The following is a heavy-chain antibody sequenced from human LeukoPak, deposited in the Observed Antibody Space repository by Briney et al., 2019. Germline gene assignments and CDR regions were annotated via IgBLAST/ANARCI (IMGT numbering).Heavy chain of an antibody. V-gene: IGHV3-21*01. CDR1: GFTFSSYS. D-gene: IGHD6-19*01. J-gene: IGHJ4*02. Sequence: GGSLRLSCAASGFTFSSYSMNWVRQAPGKGLEWVSSISSSSSYIYYADSVKGRFTISRDNAKNSLYLQMNSLRAEDTAVYYCARVAVARTGYFDYWGQGTLVTASS. CDR3: ARVAVARTGYFDY. CDR2: ISSSSSYI.